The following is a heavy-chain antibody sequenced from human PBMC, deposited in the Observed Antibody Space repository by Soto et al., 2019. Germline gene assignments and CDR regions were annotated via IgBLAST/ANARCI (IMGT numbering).Heavy chain of an antibody. CDR3: ARGDNCSSTSCYWSHFDY. Sequence: PSATLPLTCAVYGGSLSGYYWSWIRQPPGRRLEWIGEINHSGSTNYNPSLKSRVTISVDTSKNQFSLKLSSVTAADTAVYYCARGDNCSSTSCYWSHFDYWGQGTLVTVSS. J-gene: IGHJ4*02. V-gene: IGHV4-34*01. CDR1: GGSLSGYY. CDR2: INHSGST. D-gene: IGHD2-2*01.